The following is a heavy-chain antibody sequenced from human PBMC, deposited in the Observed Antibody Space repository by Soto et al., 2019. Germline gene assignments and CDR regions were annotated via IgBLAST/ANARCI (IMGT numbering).Heavy chain of an antibody. V-gene: IGHV5-51*01. CDR2: IYPYDSET. J-gene: IGHJ4*02. CDR3: ARHLVGATRGNFDY. D-gene: IGHD1-26*01. CDR1: GYSFTTYW. Sequence: GESLKISCKASGYSFTTYWIGWVRQMPGKGLEWMGIIYPYDSETRYSPSFQGQVTISADKSISAAYLQWSSLKASDTAMYYCARHLVGATRGNFDYWGQGALVTVSS.